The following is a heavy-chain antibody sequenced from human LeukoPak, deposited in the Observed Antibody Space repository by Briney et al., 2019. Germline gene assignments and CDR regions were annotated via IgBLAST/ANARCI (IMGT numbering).Heavy chain of an antibody. D-gene: IGHD5-12*01. CDR3: AREGGYDGGYFDY. CDR2: IYYSGST. J-gene: IGHJ4*02. V-gene: IGHV4-39*07. CDR1: GGSISSSSYY. Sequence: SETLSLTCTVSGGSISSSSYYWGWIRQPPGKGLEWIGSIYYSGSTYYNPSLKSRVTISVDTSKNQFSLKLTSVTAADTAVYYCAREGGYDGGYFDYWGQGTLVTVSS.